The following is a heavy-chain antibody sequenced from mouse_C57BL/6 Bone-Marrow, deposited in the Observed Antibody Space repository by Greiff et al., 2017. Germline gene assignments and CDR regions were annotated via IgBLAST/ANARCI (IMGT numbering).Heavy chain of an antibody. V-gene: IGHV1-47*01. CDR2: FHPYNDDT. J-gene: IGHJ2*01. CDR1: GYTFTTYP. Sequence: VKLQEPGAELVKPGASVKMSCKASGYTFTTYPIEWMKQNHGKSLEWIGNFHPYNDDTKYNEKFKGKATLTVEKSSSTVYSQLSRLTSDDSAVXYCARGGNYGGYYFDYWGQGTTLTVSS. D-gene: IGHD2-1*01. CDR3: ARGGNYGGYYFDY.